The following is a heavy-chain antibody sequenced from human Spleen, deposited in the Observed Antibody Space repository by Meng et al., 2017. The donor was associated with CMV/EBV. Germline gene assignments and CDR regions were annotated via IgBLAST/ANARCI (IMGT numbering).Heavy chain of an antibody. CDR1: GSTSGNRYY. J-gene: IGHJ4*02. Sequence: GSTSGNRYYGAWVHQPPRTGLEWIGCVSYTGTTYTGTYLKGRVSVSEVPSRNHFSLKLTSVTAADTAVYSAARHLARHYSTIYYFDLWGQGALVTVSS. V-gene: IGHV4-39*01. CDR3: ARHLARHYSTIYYFDL. CDR2: VSYTGTT. D-gene: IGHD4-11*01.